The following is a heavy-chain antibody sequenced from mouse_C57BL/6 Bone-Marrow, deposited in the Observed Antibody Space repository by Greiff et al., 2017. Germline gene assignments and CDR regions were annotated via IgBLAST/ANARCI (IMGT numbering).Heavy chain of an antibody. CDR2: INSDGGST. Sequence: EVKLVESGGGLVQPGESLKLSCESNEYEFPSHDMSWVSKTPEKRLELVAAINSDGGSTYYPDPMERRFIITRDNTKTTLYLQMNSLRSEDTALDDCARDYGSSYPFAYWGQGTLVTVSA. CDR3: ARDYGSSYPFAY. CDR1: EYEFPSHD. J-gene: IGHJ3*01. D-gene: IGHD1-1*01. V-gene: IGHV5-2*03.